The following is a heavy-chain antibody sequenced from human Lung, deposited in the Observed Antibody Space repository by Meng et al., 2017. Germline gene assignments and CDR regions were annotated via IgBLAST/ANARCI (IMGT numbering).Heavy chain of an antibody. Sequence: GQLVWSGGLLFQPGSSLRLSCAASGFTFSRNAMHGVRQAPGKGLEWVAAISYDGSNQHYADSVKGRFTISRDNSENTLYLQMNSLRAEDTAVYYCARNNYGDYYFDYWGQGTLVTVSS. CDR3: ARNNYGDYYFDY. D-gene: IGHD4-17*01. J-gene: IGHJ4*02. CDR1: GFTFSRNA. V-gene: IGHV3-30*01. CDR2: ISYDGSNQ.